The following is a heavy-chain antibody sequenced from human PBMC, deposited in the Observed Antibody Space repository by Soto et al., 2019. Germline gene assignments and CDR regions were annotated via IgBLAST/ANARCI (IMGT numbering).Heavy chain of an antibody. CDR1: GGSFSGYY. V-gene: IGHV4-34*01. D-gene: IGHD6-19*01. CDR2: INHSGST. Sequence: SETLSLTCAVYGGSFSGYYWSWIRQPPGEGLEWIGEINHSGSTNYNPSLKSRVTISVDTSKNQFSLKLSSVTAADTAVYYCARGHSSGWTDYWGQGTLVTVSS. J-gene: IGHJ4*02. CDR3: ARGHSSGWTDY.